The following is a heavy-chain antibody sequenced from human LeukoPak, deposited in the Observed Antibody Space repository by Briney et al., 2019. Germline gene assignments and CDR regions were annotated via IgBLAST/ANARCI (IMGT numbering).Heavy chain of an antibody. D-gene: IGHD3-3*01. CDR3: ARGYYDFWSGYFDYYYYMDV. CDR1: GGSISSSSYY. CDR2: IYYSGST. V-gene: IGHV4-39*07. J-gene: IGHJ6*03. Sequence: SETLSLTCTVSGGSISSSSYYWGWIRQPPGEGLEWIGSIYYSGSTYYNPSLKSRVTISVDTSKNQFSLKLSSVTAADTAVYYCARGYYDFWSGYFDYYYYMDVWGKGTTVTVSS.